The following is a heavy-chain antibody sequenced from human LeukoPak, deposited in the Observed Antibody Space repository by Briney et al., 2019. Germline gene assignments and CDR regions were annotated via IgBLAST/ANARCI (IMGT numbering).Heavy chain of an antibody. CDR2: ISSSSSTI. CDR1: GFTFSSYS. V-gene: IGHV3-48*01. CDR3: ARASDYYGSGSYYQVLDY. J-gene: IGHJ4*02. Sequence: GGSLRLSCAASGFTFSSYSMNWVRQAPGKGLEWVSYISSSSSTIYYADSVKGRFTISRDNAKNLLYLQMNSLRAEDTAVYYCARASDYYGSGSYYQVLDYWGQGTLVTVSS. D-gene: IGHD3-10*01.